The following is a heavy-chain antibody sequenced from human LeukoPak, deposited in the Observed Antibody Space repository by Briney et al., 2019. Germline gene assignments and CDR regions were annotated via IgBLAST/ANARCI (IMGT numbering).Heavy chain of an antibody. V-gene: IGHV3-33*01. Sequence: GGSQRLSCAASGFTLSSYGIHWVRQAPGKGLEWVAVIWYDGSKKYYGDSVKGRFTISRDNSKNTLHLQMNSLRVEDTAVYYCARDIGDSGFFLDYWGQGTLVIVSS. J-gene: IGHJ4*02. CDR3: ARDIGDSGFFLDY. CDR2: IWYDGSKK. CDR1: GFTLSSYG. D-gene: IGHD3-22*01.